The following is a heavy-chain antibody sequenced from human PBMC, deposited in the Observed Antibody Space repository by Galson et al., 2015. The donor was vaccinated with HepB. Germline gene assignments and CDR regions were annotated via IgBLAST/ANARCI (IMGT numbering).Heavy chain of an antibody. CDR2: INHSGST. J-gene: IGHJ4*02. CDR1: GGSFSGYC. CDR3: ARDRNLWRYLGILTGHKVGFDY. D-gene: IGHD3-9*01. Sequence: ETLSLTCAVFGGSFSGYCWSWIRQPPGKGLEWIGEINHSGSTNYNPSLKSRVTISLDTSKNQFSLKLSSVTAADTAVYYCARDRNLWRYLGILTGHKVGFDYWGQGTLVTVSS. V-gene: IGHV4-34*01.